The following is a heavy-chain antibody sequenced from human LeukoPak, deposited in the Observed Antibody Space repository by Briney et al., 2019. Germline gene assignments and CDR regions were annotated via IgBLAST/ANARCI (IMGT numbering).Heavy chain of an antibody. CDR2: INPSGGST. Sequence: ASVKVSCKASGYTFTSYYMHWVRQAPGQGLEWMGIINPSGGSTSYAQKFQGRVTMTRDMSTSTVYMELSSLRSEDTAVYYCARWVHAGRWLQLGRRAFDIWGQGTMVTVSS. CDR3: ARWVHAGRWLQLGRRAFDI. V-gene: IGHV1-46*01. CDR1: GYTFTSYY. J-gene: IGHJ3*02. D-gene: IGHD5-24*01.